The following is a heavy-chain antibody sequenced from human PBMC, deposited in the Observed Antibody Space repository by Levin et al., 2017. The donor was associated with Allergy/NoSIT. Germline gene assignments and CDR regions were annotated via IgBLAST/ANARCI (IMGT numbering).Heavy chain of an antibody. J-gene: IGHJ6*02. CDR2: ISYDGSSK. V-gene: IGHV3-30*18. CDR1: RFSFSNYG. CDR3: AKSLRSAEYYYYGMDV. Sequence: GESLKISCAGSRFSFSNYGMHWVRQAPGKGLEWVAVISYDGSSKYYVDPVKGRFTISRDNSNSTLYLQMNSLRSEDTAVYYCAKSLRSAEYYYYGMDVWGQGTTVTVSS. D-gene: IGHD3-9*01.